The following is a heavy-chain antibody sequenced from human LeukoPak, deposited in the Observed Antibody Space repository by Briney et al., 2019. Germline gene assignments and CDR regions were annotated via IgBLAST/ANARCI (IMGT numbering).Heavy chain of an antibody. CDR3: ARARCSSTSCPLNYYYMDV. D-gene: IGHD2-2*01. CDR2: ISAHTGKT. Sequence: ASVKVSCKASGYTFTSYGISWVRQAPGQGLEWMGWISAHTGKTNYAQKVQGRVTMTRDTSTSTVYMELRSLRSDDTAVYYCARARCSSTSCPLNYYYMDVWGKGTTVTVSS. J-gene: IGHJ6*03. V-gene: IGHV1-18*01. CDR1: GYTFTSYG.